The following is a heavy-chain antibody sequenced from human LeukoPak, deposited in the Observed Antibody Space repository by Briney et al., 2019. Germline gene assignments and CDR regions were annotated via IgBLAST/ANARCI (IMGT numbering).Heavy chain of an antibody. CDR2: ISSSGRTL. V-gene: IGHV3-48*03. CDR1: GFTLSSYE. CDR3: AREGKDYYYMDV. J-gene: IGHJ6*03. Sequence: GGSLRLSCAASGFTLSSYEMTWVRQAPGKGLEWVSYISSSGRTLSYADSVKGRFTIARDNAKNSLYLQMNSLRAEDTAIYYCAREGKDYYYMDVWGKGTTVTVSS.